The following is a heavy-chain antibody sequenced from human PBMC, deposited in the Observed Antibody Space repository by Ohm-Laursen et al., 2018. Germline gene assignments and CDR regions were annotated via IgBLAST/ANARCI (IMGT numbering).Heavy chain of an antibody. CDR1: GFTFSSYG. CDR2: ISRDGSNK. J-gene: IGHJ4*02. Sequence: SLRLSCAASGFTFSSYGMHWVRQAPGKGLEWVAVISRDGSNKYYADSVKGRFIISRDNSKNTLYLQMNSLRAEDTAVYYCAKGSGATGFDYWGQGTLVTVSS. V-gene: IGHV3-30*18. D-gene: IGHD1-26*01. CDR3: AKGSGATGFDY.